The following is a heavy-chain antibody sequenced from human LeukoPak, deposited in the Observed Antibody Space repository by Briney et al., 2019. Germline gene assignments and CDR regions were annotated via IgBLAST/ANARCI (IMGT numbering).Heavy chain of an antibody. CDR3: ARVLTTVVTPWAFDI. Sequence: GASVNVSCKASGYTFTSYGISWVRQAPGQGLEWMGWISAYNGNTNYAQKLQGRVTMTTDTSTSTAYMELRSLRSDDTAVYYCARVLTTVVTPWAFDIWGQGTMVTVSS. CDR1: GYTFTSYG. J-gene: IGHJ3*02. CDR2: ISAYNGNT. V-gene: IGHV1-18*01. D-gene: IGHD4-23*01.